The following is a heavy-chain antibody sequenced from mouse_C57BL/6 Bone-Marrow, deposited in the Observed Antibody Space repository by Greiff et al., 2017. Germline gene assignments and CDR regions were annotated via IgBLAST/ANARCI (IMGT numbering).Heavy chain of an antibody. CDR2: IWRGGST. CDR1: GFSLTSYG. J-gene: IGHJ2*01. Sequence: QVQLKESGPGLVQPSQSLSITCTVSGFSLTSYGVHWVRQSPGKGLEWLGVIWRGGSTDYNAAFISRLGISKEDSKGQAFYKLNSLQADDTAIYYCARDGSLRRGFDYWGQGTTLTVSS. CDR3: ARDGSLRRGFDY. D-gene: IGHD1-2*01. V-gene: IGHV2-2*01.